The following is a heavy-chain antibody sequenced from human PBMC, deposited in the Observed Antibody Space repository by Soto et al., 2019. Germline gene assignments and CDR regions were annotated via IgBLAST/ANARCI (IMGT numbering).Heavy chain of an antibody. V-gene: IGHV3-30*04. CDR3: GGDPCISGHYSGGCEV. CDR1: GFTFSSYA. J-gene: IGHJ1*01. D-gene: IGHD2-21*01. Sequence: QVQMVESGGGVVQPGRSLRLSCAASGFTFSSYAMHWVRQAPGKGLEWVAVVSHDGKTEYHAASVKGRFTLCRGTSANGLSPQLNSLRDVDTAVYYCGGDPCISGHYSGGCEVRGQGTVVSVSS. CDR2: VSHDGKTE.